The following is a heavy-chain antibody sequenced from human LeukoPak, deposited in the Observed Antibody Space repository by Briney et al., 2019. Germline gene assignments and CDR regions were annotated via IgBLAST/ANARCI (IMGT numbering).Heavy chain of an antibody. Sequence: PGGSLRLSCAASGFTFITYSMNWVRQAPGRGLAWVSSISISSRYIYYADSVKGRFTISRDNANNSQYLQMNSLRAEDTAVYYCARDLYGDYAHDYWGQGTLVTVSS. D-gene: IGHD4-17*01. V-gene: IGHV3-21*01. CDR1: GFTFITYS. J-gene: IGHJ4*02. CDR2: ISISSRYI. CDR3: ARDLYGDYAHDY.